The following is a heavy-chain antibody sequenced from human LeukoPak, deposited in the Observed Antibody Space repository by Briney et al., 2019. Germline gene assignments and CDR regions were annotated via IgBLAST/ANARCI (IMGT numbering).Heavy chain of an antibody. CDR3: ARDSGYNVNDHDVNAFDI. Sequence: SETLSLTCTVSGGSISSYYWSWIRQPPGKGLQWIGYIHYSGSTNYNPSLKSRVTISVNMSKNQFSLRLSSVTAADTAVYYCARDSGYNVNDHDVNAFDIWGQGTMVTISS. CDR2: IHYSGST. J-gene: IGHJ3*02. V-gene: IGHV4-59*01. CDR1: GGSISSYY. D-gene: IGHD5-24*01.